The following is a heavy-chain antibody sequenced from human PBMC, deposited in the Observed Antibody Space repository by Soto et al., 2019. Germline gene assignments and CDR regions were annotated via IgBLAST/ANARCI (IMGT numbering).Heavy chain of an antibody. CDR3: AKDPLYGVDV. V-gene: IGHV3-23*01. CDR1: GFTLSNYA. J-gene: IGHJ6*02. Sequence: EVQLLESGVGLVQPGGSLRLSCAASGFTLSNYAMTWVRQAPGKGLELVSSSSVSGGSTNYADSVKGRFPISRYNSDNPLYRQINSLRADDPAVYFSAKDPLYGVDVWGQGTTVTV. CDR2: SSVSGGST.